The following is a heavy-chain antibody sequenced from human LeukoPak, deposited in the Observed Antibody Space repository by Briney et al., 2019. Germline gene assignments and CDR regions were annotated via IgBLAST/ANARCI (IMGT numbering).Heavy chain of an antibody. V-gene: IGHV4-59*08. CDR3: ARHSPKYNSSWYGY. J-gene: IGHJ4*02. CDR1: GGSISSYY. Sequence: SETLSLTCTVSGGSISSYYWNWMRQSPGEGLEWIGYIFYNGITNYNPSFKSLVTISVDTPKNQFSLKLTSVTAADTAVYFWARHSPKYNSSWYGYWGQGTLVTVSS. D-gene: IGHD6-13*01. CDR2: IFYNGIT.